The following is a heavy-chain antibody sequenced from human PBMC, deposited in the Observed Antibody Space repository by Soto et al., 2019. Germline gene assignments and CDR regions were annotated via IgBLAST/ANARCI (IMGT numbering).Heavy chain of an antibody. Sequence: ASVKVSCKASGGTFSSYAISWVRQAPGQGLEWMGGIIPIFGTANYAQKFQGRVTITADESTSTAYMELSSLRSEDTAVYYCARAPSSIAARLGENWFDPWGQGTLVTVSS. V-gene: IGHV1-69*13. D-gene: IGHD6-6*01. CDR3: ARAPSSIAARLGENWFDP. CDR1: GGTFSSYA. J-gene: IGHJ5*02. CDR2: IIPIFGTA.